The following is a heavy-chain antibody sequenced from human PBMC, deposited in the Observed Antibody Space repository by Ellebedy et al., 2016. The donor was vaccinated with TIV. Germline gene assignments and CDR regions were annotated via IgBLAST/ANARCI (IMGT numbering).Heavy chain of an antibody. CDR2: ISSSSSTI. CDR3: ARDRSEQWLVLVSYYYYGMDV. J-gene: IGHJ6*02. V-gene: IGHV3-48*01. D-gene: IGHD6-19*01. Sequence: PGGSLRLSCAASGFTFSSYSMNLVRQAPGTGLQWLSYISSSSSTIFYADSVKGRFTISRDNAKNSLYLQMNSLRAEDTAVYYCARDRSEQWLVLVSYYYYGMDVWGQGTTVTVSS. CDR1: GFTFSSYS.